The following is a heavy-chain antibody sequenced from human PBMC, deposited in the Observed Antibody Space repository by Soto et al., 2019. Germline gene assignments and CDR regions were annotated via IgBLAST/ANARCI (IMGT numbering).Heavy chain of an antibody. CDR1: GYTFTGYY. V-gene: IGHV1-2*02. CDR2: INPNSGGT. Sequence: EASVKVSCKASGYTFTGYYMHWVRQAPGQGLEWMGWINPNSGGTNYAQKFQGRVTMTRDTSISTAYMELSRLRSDDTAVYYCEVQLWLPSSFDYWGQGTLVTVSS. D-gene: IGHD5-18*01. CDR3: EVQLWLPSSFDY. J-gene: IGHJ4*02.